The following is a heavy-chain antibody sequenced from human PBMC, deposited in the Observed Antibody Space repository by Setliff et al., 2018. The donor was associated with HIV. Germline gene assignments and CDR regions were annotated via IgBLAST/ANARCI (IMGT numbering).Heavy chain of an antibody. V-gene: IGHV4-61*02. CDR2: ISASGST. J-gene: IGHJ4*02. CDR3: EVAGQ. CDR1: GGSISTGVYY. Sequence: PSETLSLTCTVSGGSISTGVYYWSWIRQPADKALEWIGRISASGSTNYNPSLKSRVTISVDTSKNQFSLKLRSVTAADTAVYYCEVAGQWGQGTLVTVSS. D-gene: IGHD6-19*01.